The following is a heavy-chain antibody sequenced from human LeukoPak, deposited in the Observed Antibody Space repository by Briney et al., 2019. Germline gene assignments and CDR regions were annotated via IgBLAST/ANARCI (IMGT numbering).Heavy chain of an antibody. CDR1: GGSISSYY. J-gene: IGHJ3*02. V-gene: IGHV4-59*01. CDR3: AREDAYNWNWGAFDI. D-gene: IGHD1-7*01. CDR2: IYYSGST. Sequence: SETLSLTCTVSGGSISSYYWSWIRQPPGKGLEWIGYIYYSGSTNYNPSLKSRVTISVDTSKNQFSLKLSSVTAADTAVYYCAREDAYNWNWGAFDIWGQGTMVTVSS.